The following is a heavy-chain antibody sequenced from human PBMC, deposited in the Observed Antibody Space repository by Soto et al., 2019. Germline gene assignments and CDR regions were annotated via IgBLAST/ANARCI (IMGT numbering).Heavy chain of an antibody. CDR3: ARVQMATLYFDY. V-gene: IGHV4-59*01. J-gene: IGHJ4*02. Sequence: SETLSLSCTVSGGSISSYYWSWVRQPPEKGLEWIGYIYYSRTHNYNPSFKSRLTISIDTSKNQFSLKLNSVTAADTAVYYCARVQMATLYFDYWGQGTLVTVSS. CDR1: GGSISSYY. D-gene: IGHD5-12*01. CDR2: IYYSRTH.